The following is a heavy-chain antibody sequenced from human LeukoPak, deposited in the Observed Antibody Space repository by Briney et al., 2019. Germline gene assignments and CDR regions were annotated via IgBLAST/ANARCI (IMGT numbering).Heavy chain of an antibody. CDR3: ARGDDYGDYWGLY. Sequence: GASVKVSCKAAGEPFFTYAIHWVRQASGQRLEWMGWISTYNGNTNYAQKLQGRVTMTTDTSTSTAYMELRSLISDDAAVYYCARGDDYGDYWGLYWGQGTLVTVSS. D-gene: IGHD4-17*01. CDR1: GEPFFTYA. V-gene: IGHV1-18*01. J-gene: IGHJ4*02. CDR2: ISTYNGNT.